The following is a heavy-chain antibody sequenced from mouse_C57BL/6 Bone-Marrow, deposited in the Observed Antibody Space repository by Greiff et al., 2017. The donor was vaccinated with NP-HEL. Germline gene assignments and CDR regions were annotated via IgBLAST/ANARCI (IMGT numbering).Heavy chain of an antibody. CDR1: GYSFTGYY. Sequence: EVKLQQSGPELVKPGASVKISCKASGYSFTGYYMNWVKQSPEKSLEWIGEINPSTGGTTYNQKFKAKATLTVDKSSSTAYMQLKSLTSEDSAVYYCARLLHFDYWGQGTTLTVSS. D-gene: IGHD1-1*01. J-gene: IGHJ2*01. CDR2: INPSTGGT. CDR3: ARLLHFDY. V-gene: IGHV1-42*01.